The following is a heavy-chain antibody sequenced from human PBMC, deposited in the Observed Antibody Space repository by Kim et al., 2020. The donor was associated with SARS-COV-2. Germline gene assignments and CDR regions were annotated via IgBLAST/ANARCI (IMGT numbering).Heavy chain of an antibody. J-gene: IGHJ4*02. Sequence: YSRRSTNYNPPLKRRVTISVDTSKNQFSLKLSSVTAVDTAVYYCARGFAYWGQGTLVTVSS. CDR3: ARGFAY. V-gene: IGHV4-59*09. CDR2: YSRRST.